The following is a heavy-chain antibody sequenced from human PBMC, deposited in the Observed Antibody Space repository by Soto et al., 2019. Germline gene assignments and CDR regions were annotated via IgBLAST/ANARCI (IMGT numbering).Heavy chain of an antibody. J-gene: IGHJ6*02. V-gene: IGHV1-18*01. Sequence: ASEKVSCKDSGSTFTSYGISWVRQAPGQGLEGMGWISAYNGNTNYEQKLQGRVTMTTDISTSTAYLELRSLRSDDTAVYYCAREEVGLVYYSYGMDVWGQGTTVTVSS. D-gene: IGHD6-6*01. CDR3: AREEVGLVYYSYGMDV. CDR1: GSTFTSYG. CDR2: ISAYNGNT.